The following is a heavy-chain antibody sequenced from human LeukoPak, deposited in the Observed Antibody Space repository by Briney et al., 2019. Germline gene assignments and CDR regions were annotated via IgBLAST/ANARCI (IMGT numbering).Heavy chain of an antibody. J-gene: IGHJ4*02. CDR2: ISSSSSYI. CDR1: GFTFSSYS. Sequence: GGSLRLSCAASGFTFSSYSMNWVCQAPGKGLEWVSSISSSSSYIYYADSVKGRFTISRDNAKNSLYLQMNSLRAEDTAVYYCARGPGAAKTTGYSSGWYLDYWGQGTLVTVSS. V-gene: IGHV3-21*01. D-gene: IGHD6-19*01. CDR3: ARGPGAAKTTGYSSGWYLDY.